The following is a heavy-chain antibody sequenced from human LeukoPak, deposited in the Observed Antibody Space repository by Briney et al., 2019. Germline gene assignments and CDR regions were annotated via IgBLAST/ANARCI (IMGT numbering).Heavy chain of an antibody. CDR3: AREIVVVVAATLEKYYYGMDV. V-gene: IGHV1-69*13. CDR1: GGTFSIYA. Sequence: GASVTVSFRASGGTFSIYAISWVRQAPGQGLEWMGGIIPIFGTANYAQKFQGRVTITADESTSTAYMELSSLRSEDTAAYYCAREIVVVVAATLEKYYYGMDVWDQGTTVTVSS. CDR2: IIPIFGTA. D-gene: IGHD2-15*01. J-gene: IGHJ6*02.